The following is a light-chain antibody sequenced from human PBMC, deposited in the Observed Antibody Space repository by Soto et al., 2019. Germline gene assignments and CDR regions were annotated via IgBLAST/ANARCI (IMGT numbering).Light chain of an antibody. CDR3: QQSYSTPIS. Sequence: DIRMTQSPSSLSASVGDTVTITCRAGQSISSHLNWYQQKPGKAPNLLMYTASNLQSGVPSRFSGSGSGTDFTLTISSLQPEDFATYYCQQSYSTPISFGQGTRLEIK. CDR1: QSISSH. V-gene: IGKV1-39*01. J-gene: IGKJ5*01. CDR2: TAS.